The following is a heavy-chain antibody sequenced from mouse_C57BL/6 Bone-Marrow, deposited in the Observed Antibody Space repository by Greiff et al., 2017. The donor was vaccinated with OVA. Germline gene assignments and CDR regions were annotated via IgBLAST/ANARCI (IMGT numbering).Heavy chain of an antibody. J-gene: IGHJ4*01. CDR3: ARGLLREAMDY. CDR1: GYTFTSYG. Sequence: VQGVESGAELARPGASVKLSCKASGYTFTSYGISWVKQRTGQGLEWIGEIYPRSGNTYYNEKFKGKATLTADKSSSTAYMELRSLTSEDSAVDFCARGLLREAMDYWGQGTSVTVSS. V-gene: IGHV1-81*01. D-gene: IGHD2-3*01. CDR2: IYPRSGNT.